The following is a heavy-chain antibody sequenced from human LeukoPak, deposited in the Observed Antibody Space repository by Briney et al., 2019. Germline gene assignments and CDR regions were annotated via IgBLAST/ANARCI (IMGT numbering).Heavy chain of an antibody. CDR1: GGSISSYY. CDR2: IYYSGST. D-gene: IGHD2/OR15-2a*01. V-gene: IGHV4-59*08. J-gene: IGHJ3*02. Sequence: SETLSLTCTVSGGSISSYYWSWIRQPPGKGLEWIGYIYYSGSTSYNPSLKSRVTMSVDTSKNQFSLKLSSVTAADTAVYYCARHFFVGAEDAFDIWGQGTMVTVSS. CDR3: ARHFFVGAEDAFDI.